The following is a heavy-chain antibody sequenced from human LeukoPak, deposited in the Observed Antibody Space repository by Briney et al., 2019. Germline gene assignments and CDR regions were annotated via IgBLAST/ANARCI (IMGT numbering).Heavy chain of an antibody. Sequence: GGSLRLSCAASGFTFSSYSMSWVRQAPGKGLEWVSYISSSSSTIYYADSVKGRFTISRDNAKNSLYLQMNSPRAEHTAVYYCARTQGADITIFGVVPPPPDYWGQGTLVTVSS. D-gene: IGHD3-3*01. CDR1: GFTFSSYS. J-gene: IGHJ4*02. CDR2: ISSSSSTI. CDR3: ARTQGADITIFGVVPPPPDY. V-gene: IGHV3-48*01.